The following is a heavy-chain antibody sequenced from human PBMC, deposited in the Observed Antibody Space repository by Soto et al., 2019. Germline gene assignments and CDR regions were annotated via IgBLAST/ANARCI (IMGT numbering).Heavy chain of an antibody. CDR1: SGSISSSNW. J-gene: IGHJ4*02. CDR3: ARSTYSNHFAFDY. CDR2: IYHSGST. D-gene: IGHD4-4*01. Sequence: SETLSLTCAVSSGSISSSNWWSWVRQPPGKGLEWIGEIYHSGSTNYNPSLKSRVTISVDKSKNQFSLKLSSVTAADTAVYYCARSTYSNHFAFDYWGQGTLVTVSS. V-gene: IGHV4-4*02.